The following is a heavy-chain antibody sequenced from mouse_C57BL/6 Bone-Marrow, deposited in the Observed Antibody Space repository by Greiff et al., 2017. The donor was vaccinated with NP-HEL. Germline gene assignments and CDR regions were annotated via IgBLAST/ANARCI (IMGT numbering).Heavy chain of an antibody. D-gene: IGHD2-5*01. V-gene: IGHV5-6*01. CDR2: ISRGGSYT. Sequence: EVQVVESGGDLVKPGGSLKLSCAASGFTFSSYGMSWVRQTPDKRLEWVATISRGGSYTYYPDSVTGRFTISRDNAKNTLYLQMSSLKSEDTAMYYCARHYYSNYFDYWGQGTTLTVSS. J-gene: IGHJ2*01. CDR1: GFTFSSYG. CDR3: ARHYYSNYFDY.